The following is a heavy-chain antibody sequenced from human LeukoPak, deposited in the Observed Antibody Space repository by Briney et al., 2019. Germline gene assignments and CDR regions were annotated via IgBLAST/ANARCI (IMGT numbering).Heavy chain of an antibody. D-gene: IGHD7-27*01. CDR2: IYYSGST. CDR1: GGSISSYY. V-gene: IGHV4-59*01. J-gene: IGHJ4*02. Sequence: SETLSLTCAVYGGSISSYYWSWIRQPPGKGLEWIGYIYYSGSTNYNPSLKSRVTISVDTSKNQFSLKLSSVTAADTAVYYCARVRTGIDYWGQGTLVTVSS. CDR3: ARVRTGIDY.